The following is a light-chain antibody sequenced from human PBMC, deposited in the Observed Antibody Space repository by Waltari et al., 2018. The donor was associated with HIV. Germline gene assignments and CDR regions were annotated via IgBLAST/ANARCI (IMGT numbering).Light chain of an antibody. J-gene: IGLJ3*02. CDR3: QVWDSSSDDWV. V-gene: IGLV3-21*02. Sequence: SYVLTQPPSVSVAPGQTASMTCGGKNMGGKNGDWYQQKPGQAPVLVVYDNSDRPSGIPERISGSKSGNTATLTISRVEAGDEADYYCQVWDSSSDDWVFGGGTKLTVL. CDR1: NMGGKN. CDR2: DNS.